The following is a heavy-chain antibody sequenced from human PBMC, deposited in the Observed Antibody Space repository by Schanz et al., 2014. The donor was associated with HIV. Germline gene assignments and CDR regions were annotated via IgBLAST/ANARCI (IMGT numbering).Heavy chain of an antibody. Sequence: QLQLAQSGAEVKKPGSSVKLSCTASGGPFSSHALSWVRQAPGQGLEWMGGIIPIFGTANYAQKFQGRVTITADESTSTAHMELSSLRSEDTAVYYCARAVRYCSGGSCYSDYFDYWGQGTLVTVSS. V-gene: IGHV1-69*01. D-gene: IGHD2-15*01. CDR1: GGPFSSHA. J-gene: IGHJ4*02. CDR2: IIPIFGTA. CDR3: ARAVRYCSGGSCYSDYFDY.